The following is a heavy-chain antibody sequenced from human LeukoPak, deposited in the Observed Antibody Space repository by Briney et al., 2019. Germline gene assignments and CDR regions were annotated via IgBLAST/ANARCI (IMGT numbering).Heavy chain of an antibody. V-gene: IGHV3-23*01. CDR3: ANSRGSGSGNL. J-gene: IGHJ4*02. D-gene: IGHD3-10*01. CDR1: GGSISSSSYY. Sequence: TSETLSLTCTVSGGSISSSSYYWGWVRQAPGKGLEWVSAITGSGGSTYYADSVRGRFTISRDNSKNTVYLQMNSLRAEDTAVYYCANSRGSGSGNLWGQGTMVTVSS. CDR2: ITGSGGST.